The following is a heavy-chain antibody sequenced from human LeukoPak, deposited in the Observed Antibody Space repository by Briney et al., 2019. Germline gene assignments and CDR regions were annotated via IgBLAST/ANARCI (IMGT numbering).Heavy chain of an antibody. CDR1: GFTFSSYA. V-gene: IGHV3-23*01. J-gene: IGHJ4*02. Sequence: PGGSLRLSCAASGFTFSSYAMSWVRQAPGKGLEWVSAISGSGGSTYYADSVKGRFTISRDNSKNTLYLQMNSLRAEDTAVYCCAKPAYCGGDCYPLPDYWGQGTLVTVSS. CDR2: ISGSGGST. CDR3: AKPAYCGGDCYPLPDY. D-gene: IGHD2-21*02.